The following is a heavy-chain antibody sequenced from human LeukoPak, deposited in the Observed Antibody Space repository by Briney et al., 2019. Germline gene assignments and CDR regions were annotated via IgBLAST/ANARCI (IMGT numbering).Heavy chain of an antibody. CDR2: IYHSGST. V-gene: IGHV4-39*01. J-gene: IGHJ4*02. D-gene: IGHD2-15*01. CDR1: GDSMSSSSYF. CDR3: ARNRGSWAVDY. Sequence: PSETLSLTCTVSGDSMSSSSYFWGWIRQPPGQGLEWIGGIYHSGSTYYNPSLKSRVTISVDTSKNQFALQLISVTAADTAVYYCARNRGSWAVDYWGQGTLVTVSS.